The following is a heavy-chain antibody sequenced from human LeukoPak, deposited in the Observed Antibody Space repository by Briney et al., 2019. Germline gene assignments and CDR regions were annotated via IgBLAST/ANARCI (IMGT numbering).Heavy chain of an antibody. CDR3: AREGAEGSNDAFDI. J-gene: IGHJ3*02. Sequence: GGSLTLACAASGFTFSRYWMHWFRQAPERGPVWVGRINRDGSNTAHADSVKGRFTISRDNTKNKLILQMNSLRAEDTAVDYCAREGAEGSNDAFDIWGQGTLVTVAP. CDR1: GFTFSRYW. V-gene: IGHV3-74*03. CDR2: INRDGSNT.